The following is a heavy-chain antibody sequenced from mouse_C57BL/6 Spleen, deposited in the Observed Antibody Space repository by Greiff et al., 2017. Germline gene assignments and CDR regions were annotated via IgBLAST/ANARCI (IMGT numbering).Heavy chain of an antibody. J-gene: IGHJ4*01. Sequence: ESGPGLVKPSQSLSLTCSVTGYSITSGYYWNWIRQFPGNKLEWMGYISYDGSNNYNPSLKNRISITRDTSKNQFFLKLNSVTTEDTATYYCARGIYDGYYAMDYWGQGTSVTVSS. CDR2: ISYDGSN. CDR1: GYSITSGYY. CDR3: ARGIYDGYYAMDY. V-gene: IGHV3-6*01. D-gene: IGHD2-3*01.